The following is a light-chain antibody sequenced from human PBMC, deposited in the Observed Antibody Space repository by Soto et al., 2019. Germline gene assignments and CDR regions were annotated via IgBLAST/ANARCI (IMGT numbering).Light chain of an antibody. CDR3: QQYDKLPLT. Sequence: EIVMTQSPATLSVSPGERATLSCRASQSVSSNFAWYQQKPGQAPRLLIYHASTRATGIPARFSGSGSGTEFTLTISSLQCEDFAVYYCQQYDKLPLTFGGGTKMEIK. CDR2: HAS. J-gene: IGKJ4*01. V-gene: IGKV3-15*01. CDR1: QSVSSN.